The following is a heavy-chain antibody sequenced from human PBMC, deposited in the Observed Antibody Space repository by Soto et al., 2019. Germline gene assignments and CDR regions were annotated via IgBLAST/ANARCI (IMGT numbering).Heavy chain of an antibody. D-gene: IGHD5-12*01. Sequence: SETLSLTCTVSGGSISSGGYYWSWIRQHPGKGLEWIGYIYYSGSTYYNPSLKSRVTISVDTSKNQFSLKLSSVTAADTAVYYCARFLDIVATIDYWGQGTLVTVSS. CDR1: GGSISSGGYY. CDR2: IYYSGST. J-gene: IGHJ4*02. V-gene: IGHV4-31*03. CDR3: ARFLDIVATIDY.